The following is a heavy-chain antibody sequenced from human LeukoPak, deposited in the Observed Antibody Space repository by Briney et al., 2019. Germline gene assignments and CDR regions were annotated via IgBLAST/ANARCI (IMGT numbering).Heavy chain of an antibody. D-gene: IGHD1-26*01. CDR3: ARGQWELLRYNYIDV. V-gene: IGHV4-4*07. J-gene: IGHJ6*03. CDR1: GGSITSFY. Sequence: PSETLSLTCTVSGGSITSFYWNWIRQPAGKGLGWIGRIDTSGSTNYNPSLKSRVTMSVDTSKNQFSLRLSSVTAADTAVYYYARGQWELLRYNYIDVWGKGTTVTVSS. CDR2: IDTSGST.